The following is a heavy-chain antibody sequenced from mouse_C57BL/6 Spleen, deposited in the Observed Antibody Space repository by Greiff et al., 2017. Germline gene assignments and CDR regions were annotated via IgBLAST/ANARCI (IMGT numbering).Heavy chain of an antibody. J-gene: IGHJ4*01. Sequence: EVKLMESGEGLVKPGGSLKLSCAASGFTFSSYAMSWVRQTPEKRLEWVAYISSGGDYIYYADTVKGRFTISRDNARNTLYLQMSSLKSEDTAMYYCTRASSNWDVYYAMDYWGQGTSVTVSS. CDR1: GFTFSSYA. CDR2: ISSGGDYI. D-gene: IGHD4-1*01. V-gene: IGHV5-9-1*02. CDR3: TRASSNWDVYYAMDY.